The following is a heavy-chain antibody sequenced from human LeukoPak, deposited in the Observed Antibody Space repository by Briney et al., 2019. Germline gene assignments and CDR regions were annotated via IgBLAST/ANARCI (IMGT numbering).Heavy chain of an antibody. CDR2: ISSNGGST. J-gene: IGHJ6*02. Sequence: GGTLRLSCSASGFTFNNYAMHWVRQAPGKGLKYVSAISSNGGSTYYADSVKGRFTISRDNSKNTLYLQMNSLRAEDTAVYYCARDKSYYDSSGYYFAFSYGMDVWGQGTTVTVSS. D-gene: IGHD3-22*01. CDR3: ARDKSYYDSSGYYFAFSYGMDV. V-gene: IGHV3-64*04. CDR1: GFTFNNYA.